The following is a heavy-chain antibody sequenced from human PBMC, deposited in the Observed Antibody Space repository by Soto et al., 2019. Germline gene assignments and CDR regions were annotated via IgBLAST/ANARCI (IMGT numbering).Heavy chain of an antibody. V-gene: IGHV5-51*03. J-gene: IGHJ6*02. CDR3: ARRAGSSCYLQYGLDV. CDR2: IYPDDSDT. Sequence: DEQLVQSGAEVKKPGESLKISCKGSGYTFTNYWVAWVRQMPGKGLEWMGIIYPDDSDTRYSPSFQGQVTISADKSIDTAYLQWSSLKASDTAMYYCARRAGSSCYLQYGLDVWGQGTTVTVSS. D-gene: IGHD2-15*01. CDR1: GYTFTNYW.